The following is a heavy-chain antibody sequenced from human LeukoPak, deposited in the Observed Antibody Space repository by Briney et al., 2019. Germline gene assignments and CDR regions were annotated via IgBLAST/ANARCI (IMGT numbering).Heavy chain of an antibody. J-gene: IGHJ4*02. CDR2: INPNSGGT. D-gene: IGHD3-3*01. CDR1: GYTFTGYY. CDR3: ARALRFLEWSTVDY. Sequence: GASVKVSCKASGYTFTGYYMHWVRQAPGQGLEWMGWINPNSGGTKYAQKFQGRVTMTRDTSISTTYMELSRLRSDDTAVYYCARALRFLEWSTVDYWGQGTLVTVSS. V-gene: IGHV1-2*02.